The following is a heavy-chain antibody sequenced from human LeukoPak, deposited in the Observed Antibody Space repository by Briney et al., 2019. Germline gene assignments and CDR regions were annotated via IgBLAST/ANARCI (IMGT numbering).Heavy chain of an antibody. J-gene: IGHJ4*02. D-gene: IGHD3-22*01. Sequence: SVKVSCKASGGTFSSYAISWVRQAPGQGLEWMGRIIPILGIANYAQKFQGRVTITADKSTSTAYMELSSLRSEDTAVYYCASGFQNYYDSSGYGGIDYWGQGTLVTVSS. CDR2: IIPILGIA. CDR1: GGTFSSYA. CDR3: ASGFQNYYDSSGYGGIDY. V-gene: IGHV1-69*04.